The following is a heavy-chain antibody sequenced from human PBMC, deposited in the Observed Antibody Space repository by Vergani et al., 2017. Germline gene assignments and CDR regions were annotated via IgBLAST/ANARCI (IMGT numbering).Heavy chain of an antibody. D-gene: IGHD2-2*01. V-gene: IGHV4-39*01. Sequence: QLQLQESGPGLVKPSETLSLTCTVSGGSISSSSYYWGWIRQPPGKGLEWIGSIYYSGNTYYNPSLKSRVTISVDTSKNQFSLKLSSVTAADTAVYYCAGRRGYCSSTSCYAAYYFDYWGQGTLVTVSS. J-gene: IGHJ4*02. CDR2: IYYSGNT. CDR3: AGRRGYCSSTSCYAAYYFDY. CDR1: GGSISSSSYY.